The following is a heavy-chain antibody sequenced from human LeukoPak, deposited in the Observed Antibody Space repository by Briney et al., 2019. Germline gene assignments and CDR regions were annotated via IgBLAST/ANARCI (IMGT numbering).Heavy chain of an antibody. CDR2: IYYSGST. D-gene: IGHD6-13*01. Sequence: SETLSLACTVSGGSISSSSYYWGWIRQPPGKGLEWIGSIYYSGSTYYNPSLKSRVTISVDTSKNQFSLKLSSVTAADTAVYYCARVGIAAAGALDYWGQGTLVTGSS. CDR3: ARVGIAAAGALDY. V-gene: IGHV4-39*07. J-gene: IGHJ4*02. CDR1: GGSISSSSYY.